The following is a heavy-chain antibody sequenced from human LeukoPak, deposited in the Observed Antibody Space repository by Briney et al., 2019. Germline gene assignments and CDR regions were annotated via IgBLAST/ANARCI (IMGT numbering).Heavy chain of an antibody. V-gene: IGHV3-21*01. J-gene: IGHJ2*01. CDR1: GFTFSTYN. CDR3: ARYSSSWYWYFDL. CDR2: ISSSSNYI. D-gene: IGHD6-13*01. Sequence: GGSLRLSCAASGFTFSTYNMNWVRQAPGKGLEWVSSISSSSNYIYYADSVKGRFTISRDNAKNSLYLQMNSLRAEDTAVYYCARYSSSWYWYFDLWGRGTLVTVSS.